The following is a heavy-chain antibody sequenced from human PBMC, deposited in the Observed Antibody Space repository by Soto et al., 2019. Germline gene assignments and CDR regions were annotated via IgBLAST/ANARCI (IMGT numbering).Heavy chain of an antibody. CDR3: ARGWDYTDYYGDF. J-gene: IGHJ4*02. Sequence: APVKVSCKASGYGFMNYGISWVRQAPGQGLEWMGWISTYSGNTDYAQKFQDRVTMTADASINTAYMELRNLRSDDTAVYYCARGWDYTDYYGDFWGQGTLVTVSS. D-gene: IGHD4-17*01. CDR1: GYGFMNYG. CDR2: ISTYSGNT. V-gene: IGHV1-18*01.